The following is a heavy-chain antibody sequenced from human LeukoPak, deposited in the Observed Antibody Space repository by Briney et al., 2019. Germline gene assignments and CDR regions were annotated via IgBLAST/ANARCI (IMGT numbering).Heavy chain of an antibody. V-gene: IGHV4-59*01. J-gene: IGHJ4*02. CDR3: ARGKEWQGEVDY. CDR1: GGSISTYY. CDR2: IYYSGST. Sequence: SETLSLTCTVSGGSISTYYCSWIRQPPGKGLEWVAYIYYSGSTNYNPSLKSRVTILLDTSKNQFSLKLSSVTAADTAVYCARGKEWQGEVDYWGQGTLVTVSS. D-gene: IGHD3-16*01.